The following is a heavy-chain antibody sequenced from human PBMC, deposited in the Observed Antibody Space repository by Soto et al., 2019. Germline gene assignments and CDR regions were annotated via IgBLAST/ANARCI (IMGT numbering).Heavy chain of an antibody. D-gene: IGHD3-9*01. Sequence: PSETLSLTCSVSGGSISSNCWSWIRQPPGKGLEWIGYIYYSGSTNYNPSLKSRVTILLDKSKNQLFLQLSSVTAADTAVYYCARVTTGYHDYWGQGTLVTVSS. CDR3: ARVTTGYHDY. V-gene: IGHV4-59*01. CDR2: IYYSGST. J-gene: IGHJ4*02. CDR1: GGSISSNC.